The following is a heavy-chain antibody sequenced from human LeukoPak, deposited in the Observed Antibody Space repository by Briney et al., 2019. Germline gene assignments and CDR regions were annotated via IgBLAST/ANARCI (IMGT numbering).Heavy chain of an antibody. CDR2: ISGSGGST. Sequence: GGTLRLSCAASGFTFSSYGMSWVRQAPGKGLEWVSAISGSGGSTYYADSVKGRFTISRDNSKNTLYLQMNSLRAEDTAVYYCAKLGLEMCFDYWGQGTLVTVSS. V-gene: IGHV3-23*01. CDR1: GFTFSSYG. CDR3: AKLGLEMCFDY. J-gene: IGHJ4*02. D-gene: IGHD3-16*01.